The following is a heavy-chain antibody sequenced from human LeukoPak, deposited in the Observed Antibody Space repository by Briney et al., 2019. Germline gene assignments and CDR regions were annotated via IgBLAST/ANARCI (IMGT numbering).Heavy chain of an antibody. V-gene: IGHV3-7*01. CDR3: ARDDGFSCYSY. D-gene: IGHD3/OR15-3a*01. J-gene: IGHJ4*02. CDR2: MNPDGGQK. Sequence: GGSLRLSCAASGFSFSSHWMTWVRQAPGKGLEWVANMNPDGGQKYYVDSVKGRFTISRDNAKNSLYLQMNSLTAEDTAVYYCARDDGFSCYSYWGQGTLVTVSS. CDR1: GFSFSSHW.